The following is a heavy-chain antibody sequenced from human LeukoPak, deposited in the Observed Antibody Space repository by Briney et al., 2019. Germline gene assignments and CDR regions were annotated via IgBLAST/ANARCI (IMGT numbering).Heavy chain of an antibody. V-gene: IGHV3-48*01. CDR1: GFTFSSYS. CDR3: ARDGAPVLLWFGEFNY. D-gene: IGHD3-10*01. CDR2: ISSSSSTI. Sequence: TGGSLRLSCAASGFTFSSYSMNWVRQAPGKGLEWVSYISSSSSTIYYADSVKGRFTISRDNAKKSLYLQMNSLRAEDTAVYYWARDGAPVLLWFGEFNYWGQGTLVTVSS. J-gene: IGHJ4*02.